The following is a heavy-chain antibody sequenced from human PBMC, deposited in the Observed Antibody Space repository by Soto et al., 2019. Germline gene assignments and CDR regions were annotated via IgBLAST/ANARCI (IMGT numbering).Heavy chain of an antibody. CDR2: IDWDDDK. J-gene: IGHJ4*02. V-gene: IGHV2-70*01. Sequence: SGPTLVNPTQTLTLTCTFSGFSLSTSGMCVSWIRQPPGKALEWLALIDWDDDKYYSTSLKTRLTISKDTSKNQVVLTMTNMDPVDTATYYCARMGYSSSWYYFDYWGQGTLVTVSS. D-gene: IGHD6-13*01. CDR1: GFSLSTSGMC. CDR3: ARMGYSSSWYYFDY.